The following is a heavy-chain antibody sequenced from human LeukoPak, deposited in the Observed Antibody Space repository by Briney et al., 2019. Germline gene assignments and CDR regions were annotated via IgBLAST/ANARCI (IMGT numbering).Heavy chain of an antibody. Sequence: SVKVSCKASGGTFSSYAISWVRQAPGQGLEWMGGIIPIFGTANYAQKFQGRVTITADESTSTAYMELSSLRSEDTAVYYCARVLRYFDWSGWFDPWGQGTLVTVSS. D-gene: IGHD3-9*01. CDR2: IIPIFGTA. CDR3: ARVLRYFDWSGWFDP. V-gene: IGHV1-69*01. CDR1: GGTFSSYA. J-gene: IGHJ5*02.